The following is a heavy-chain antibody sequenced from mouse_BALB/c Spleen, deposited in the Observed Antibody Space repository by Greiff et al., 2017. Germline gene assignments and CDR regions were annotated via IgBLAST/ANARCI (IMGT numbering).Heavy chain of an antibody. J-gene: IGHJ4*01. V-gene: IGHV2-9*02. CDR3: AREDTTEGNAMDY. CDR2: IWAGGST. D-gene: IGHD1-1*01. Sequence: VHLVESGPGLVAPSQSLSITCTVSGFSLTSYGVHWVRQPPGKGLEWLGVIWAGGSTNYNSALMSRLSISKDNSKSQVFLKMNSLQTDDTAMYYCAREDTTEGNAMDYWGQGTSVTVSS. CDR1: GFSLTSYG.